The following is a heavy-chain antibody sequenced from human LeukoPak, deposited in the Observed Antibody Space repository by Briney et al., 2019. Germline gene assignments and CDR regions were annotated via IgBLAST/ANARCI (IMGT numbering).Heavy chain of an antibody. V-gene: IGHV4-59*01. CDR2: IYHSASATT. Sequence: SETLSLTCNVSGGSISGYYWTWSRQSPGRGLEWIGHIYHSASATTKYNPSLNSRLTISVDTSKNQFSLNLSSVTAADTAVYYCARRGRYFDWFDPWGQGTLVTVSS. CDR1: GGSISGYY. D-gene: IGHD3-9*01. CDR3: ARRGRYFDWFDP. J-gene: IGHJ5*02.